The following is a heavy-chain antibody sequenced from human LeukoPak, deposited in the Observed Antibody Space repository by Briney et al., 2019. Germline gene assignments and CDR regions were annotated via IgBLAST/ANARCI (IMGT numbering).Heavy chain of an antibody. D-gene: IGHD1-26*01. V-gene: IGHV3-21*01. CDR2: ISSSSIYI. J-gene: IGHJ4*02. CDR3: ARDRGGGSYYVNY. CDR1: GFTFSSYS. Sequence: GGSLRLSCVVSGFTFSSYSMNWVRQAPGKGLEWVSSISSSSIYIYYADSVKGRFTISRDNAKNSLYLQMNSLRAEDTAMYYCARDRGGGSYYVNYWGQGTMVTVSS.